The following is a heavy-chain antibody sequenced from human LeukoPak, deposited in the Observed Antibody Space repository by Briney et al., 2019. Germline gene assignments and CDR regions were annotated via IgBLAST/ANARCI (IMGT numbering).Heavy chain of an antibody. J-gene: IGHJ4*02. CDR1: GFTFSSYS. CDR3: AKDRDYSGSYGYFDY. Sequence: PGGSLRLSCAASGFTFSSYSMNWVRQAPGKGLEWVSAISGSGGSTYYADSVKGRFTISRDNSKNTLYLQMNSLRAEDTAVYYCAKDRDYSGSYGYFDYWGQGTLVTVSS. D-gene: IGHD1-26*01. V-gene: IGHV3-23*01. CDR2: ISGSGGST.